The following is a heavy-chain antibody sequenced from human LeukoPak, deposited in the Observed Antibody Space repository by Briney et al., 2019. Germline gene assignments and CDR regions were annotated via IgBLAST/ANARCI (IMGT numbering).Heavy chain of an antibody. V-gene: IGHV4-59*08. Sequence: SETLSLTCSVSGGSISSYYWAWIRQPPGKGLEWIGFIYYTGIISHNPSLESRVTMSVDTYDNQFSLRLNSVSAADTAVYYCARLYSSGWRSNYYFDYWGQGTLVTVPP. D-gene: IGHD6-19*01. CDR3: ARLYSSGWRSNYYFDY. J-gene: IGHJ4*02. CDR2: IYYTGII. CDR1: GGSISSYY.